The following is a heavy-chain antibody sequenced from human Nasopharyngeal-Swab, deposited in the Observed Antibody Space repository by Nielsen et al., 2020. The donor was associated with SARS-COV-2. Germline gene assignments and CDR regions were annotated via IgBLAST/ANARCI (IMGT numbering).Heavy chain of an antibody. V-gene: IGHV4-39*01. CDR1: GGSISSSSYY. Sequence: SETLSLTCTVSGGSISSSSYYWGWIRQPPGKGLEWIGSIYYSGSTYYNPSLKSRVTISVDTSKSQFSLKLSSVTAADTAVYYCASRLGYSSGWAPLGYYYYGMDVWGQGTTVTVSS. CDR3: ASRLGYSSGWAPLGYYYYGMDV. CDR2: IYYSGST. J-gene: IGHJ6*02. D-gene: IGHD6-19*01.